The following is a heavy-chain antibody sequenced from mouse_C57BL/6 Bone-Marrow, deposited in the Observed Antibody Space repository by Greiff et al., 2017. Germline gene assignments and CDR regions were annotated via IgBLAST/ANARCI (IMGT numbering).Heavy chain of an antibody. Sequence: VQLQQSGAELARPGASVKLSCKASGYTFTSYGISWVKQRTGQGLEWIGEIYPRSGNTYYNEQFKGKATLTADKSSSTEYMELRSLTSEDSAVYVCARPPHYGNYPWFAYWGQGTLVTVSA. CDR3: ARPPHYGNYPWFAY. CDR1: GYTFTSYG. V-gene: IGHV1-81*01. D-gene: IGHD2-1*01. CDR2: IYPRSGNT. J-gene: IGHJ3*01.